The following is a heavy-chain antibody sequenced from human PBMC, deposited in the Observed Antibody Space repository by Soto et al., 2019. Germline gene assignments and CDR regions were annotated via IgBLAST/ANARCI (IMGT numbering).Heavy chain of an antibody. CDR2: ISGGGGSA. V-gene: IGHV3-23*01. J-gene: IGHJ4*02. CDR3: AKDLSLYNWNDQGYFFDS. Sequence: VQLLESGGGLVQPGGSLRLSCAASGFTFSNYAMTWVRQAPGKGLEWVSVISGGGGSAYYSGSVKGRFTISRDNSKNTLYLQMNSLKADDTAVYYCAKDLSLYNWNDQGYFFDSWGPGKLVTVSS. CDR1: GFTFSNYA. D-gene: IGHD1-20*01.